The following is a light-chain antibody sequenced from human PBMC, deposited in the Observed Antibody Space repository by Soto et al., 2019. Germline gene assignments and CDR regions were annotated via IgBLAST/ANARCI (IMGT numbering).Light chain of an antibody. J-gene: IGLJ1*01. V-gene: IGLV3-21*04. CDR3: QVWDSSSDRDV. Sequence: ELTQPPSVSVAPGKTARITCGGNNIGSKSVHWYQQKPGQAPVLVIYYDSDRPSGIPERFSGSNSGNTATLTISRVEAGDEADYYCQVWDSSSDRDVFGTGTKLTVL. CDR2: YDS. CDR1: NIGSKS.